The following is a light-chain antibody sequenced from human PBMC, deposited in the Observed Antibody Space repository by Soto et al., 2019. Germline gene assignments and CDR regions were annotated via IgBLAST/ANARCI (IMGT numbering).Light chain of an antibody. Sequence: IQLTQSPSTLSASVGDRVTITSRASQSINGWLAWYQQKPGQAPNLLIYKASTLESGVPSRFSGSGSGTEFTLTVSSLQPDDFATYYCHQYHNFPRTFGQGTKVDIK. CDR2: KAS. V-gene: IGKV1-5*03. CDR1: QSINGW. CDR3: HQYHNFPRT. J-gene: IGKJ1*01.